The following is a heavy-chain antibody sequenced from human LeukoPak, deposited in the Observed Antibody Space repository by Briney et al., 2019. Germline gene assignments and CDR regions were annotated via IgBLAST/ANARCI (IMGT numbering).Heavy chain of an antibody. J-gene: IGHJ4*02. CDR2: ISSSSSYI. CDR3: ARDDYSGTYSFDY. CDR1: GFTFSSYS. Sequence: GGSLRLSCAASGFTFSSYSMNWVRQAPGKGLEWVSSISSSSSYIYYADSVKGRFTISRDNAKNSLYLQMNSLRAEDAAVYFCARDDYSGTYSFDYWGQGTLVTVSS. D-gene: IGHD1-26*01. V-gene: IGHV3-21*01.